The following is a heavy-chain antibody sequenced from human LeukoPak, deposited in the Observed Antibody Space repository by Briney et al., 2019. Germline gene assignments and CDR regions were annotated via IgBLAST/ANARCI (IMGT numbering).Heavy chain of an antibody. CDR3: AKDGAQYSSGPECDP. V-gene: IGHV3-23*01. Sequence: QAGGSLRLSCAASGLHFSGTAMSWVRQAPGKGLEWVSAISHDGMNAYYADSVKGRFTISRDNSKKTVSLGMSSLTAADTGVYYCAKDGAQYSSGPECDPRGQGALVTVSP. J-gene: IGHJ5*02. CDR1: GLHFSGTA. D-gene: IGHD6-19*01. CDR2: ISHDGMNA.